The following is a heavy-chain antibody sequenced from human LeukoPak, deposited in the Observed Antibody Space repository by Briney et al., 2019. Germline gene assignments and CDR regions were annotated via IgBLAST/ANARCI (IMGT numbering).Heavy chain of an antibody. D-gene: IGHD3-16*01. J-gene: IGHJ3*02. Sequence: GASVKVSCKASGYTFTGYYMHWVRQAPGQGLEWMGWINPNSGGTNYAQKFQGRVTMTRDTSISTAYMELSRLRSDDTAVYYCARDLGFVGYALDIWGQGTMVTVSS. CDR3: ARDLGFVGYALDI. V-gene: IGHV1-2*02. CDR2: INPNSGGT. CDR1: GYTFTGYY.